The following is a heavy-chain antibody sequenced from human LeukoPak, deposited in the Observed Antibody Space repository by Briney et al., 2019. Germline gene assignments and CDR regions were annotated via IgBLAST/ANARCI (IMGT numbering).Heavy chain of an antibody. CDR2: ISGSGGST. V-gene: IGHV3-23*01. J-gene: IGHJ3*02. Sequence: GGSLRLSCAASGFTFSSYATSWVRQAPGKGLEWVSAISGSGGSTYYADSVKGRFTISRDNSKNTLYLQMNSLRAEDTAVYYCAKSRMHSTTHDAFDIWGQGTMVTVSS. CDR1: GFTFSSYA. CDR3: AKSRMHSTTHDAFDI. D-gene: IGHD6-13*01.